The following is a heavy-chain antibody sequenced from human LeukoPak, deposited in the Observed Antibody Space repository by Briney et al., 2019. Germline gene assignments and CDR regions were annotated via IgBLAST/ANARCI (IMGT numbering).Heavy chain of an antibody. V-gene: IGHV3-7*01. D-gene: IGHD5-18*01. CDR1: GFTFSSYW. CDR2: IKQDGSEK. CDR3: ARASGIQLWMGIDY. J-gene: IGHJ4*02. Sequence: PGGSLRLSCAASGFTFSSYWMSWVRQAPGKGLEWVANIKQDGSEKYYVDSVKGRFTISRDNAKNSLYLQMNSLRAEDTAVYYCARASGIQLWMGIDYWGQGTLVTVSS.